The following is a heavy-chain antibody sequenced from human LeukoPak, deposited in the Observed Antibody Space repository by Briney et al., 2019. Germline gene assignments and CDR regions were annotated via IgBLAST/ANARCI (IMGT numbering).Heavy chain of an antibody. CDR1: GYTFTSYD. CDR2: MNPNSGNT. J-gene: IGHJ4*02. CDR3: ARWRDYVWGSYRYASPTYYFDY. V-gene: IGHV1-8*01. Sequence: GASVKVSCKASGYTFTSYDINWVRQATGQGLEWMGWMNPNSGNTGYAQKFQDRVTMTRNTSISTAYMELSSLRSEDTAVYYCARWRDYVWGSYRYASPTYYFDYWGQGTLVTVSS. D-gene: IGHD3-16*02.